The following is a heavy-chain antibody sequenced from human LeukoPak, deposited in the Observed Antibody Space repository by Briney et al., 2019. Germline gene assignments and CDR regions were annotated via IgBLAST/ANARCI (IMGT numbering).Heavy chain of an antibody. CDR3: ARAGGPAQGGYGDYNFGYYYGMDV. J-gene: IGHJ6*02. V-gene: IGHV3-30-3*01. Sequence: GGSLRLSCAASGFTFSSYAMHWVRQAPGKGLEWVAVISYDGSNKYYADSVKGRFTISRDNSKNTLYLQMNSLRAEDTAVYYCARAGGPAQGGYGDYNFGYYYGMDVWGQGTTVTVSS. D-gene: IGHD4-17*01. CDR2: ISYDGSNK. CDR1: GFTFSSYA.